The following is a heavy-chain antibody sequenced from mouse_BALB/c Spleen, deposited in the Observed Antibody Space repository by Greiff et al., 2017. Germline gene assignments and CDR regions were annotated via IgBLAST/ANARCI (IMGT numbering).Heavy chain of an antibody. CDR3: ARDTTVVARYFDV. Sequence: QVQLKESGPGLVAPSQSLSITCTVSGFSLTSYGVHWVRQPPGKGLEWLGVIWAGGSTNYNSALMSRLSISKDNSKSQVFLKMNSLQTDDTAMYYCARDTTVVARYFDVWGAGTTVTVSS. CDR2: IWAGGST. V-gene: IGHV2-9*02. J-gene: IGHJ1*01. D-gene: IGHD1-1*01. CDR1: GFSLTSYG.